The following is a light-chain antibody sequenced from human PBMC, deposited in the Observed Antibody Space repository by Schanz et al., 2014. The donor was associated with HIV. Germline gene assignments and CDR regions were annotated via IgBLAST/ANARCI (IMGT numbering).Light chain of an antibody. CDR1: QSVSSN. Sequence: EIVLTQSPGTLSLSPGERATLSCRASQSVSSNLAWYQQKPGQAPRLLIYGASTRATGIPDRFSGSGSETDFTLTISRVEPEDFAVYYCQQYGSSPWTFGQGTKVEIK. CDR2: GAS. CDR3: QQYGSSPWT. J-gene: IGKJ1*01. V-gene: IGKV3-20*01.